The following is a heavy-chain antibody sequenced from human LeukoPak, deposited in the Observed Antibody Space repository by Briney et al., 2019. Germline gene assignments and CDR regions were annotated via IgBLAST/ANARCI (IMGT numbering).Heavy chain of an antibody. D-gene: IGHD6-13*01. CDR1: GGSISSSSCY. Sequence: SETLSLTCTVSGGSISSSSCYWGWIRQPPGKGLEWIGSIYYSGSTYYNPSLKSRVTISVDTSKNQFSLKLSSVTAADTAVYYCARLRIAAAPYYFDYWGQGTLVTVSS. V-gene: IGHV4-39*01. J-gene: IGHJ4*02. CDR2: IYYSGST. CDR3: ARLRIAAAPYYFDY.